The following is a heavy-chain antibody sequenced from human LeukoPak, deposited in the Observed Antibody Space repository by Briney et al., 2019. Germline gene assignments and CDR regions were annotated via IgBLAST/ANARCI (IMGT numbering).Heavy chain of an antibody. V-gene: IGHV3-74*01. Sequence: PGGSLRLSCAASGSTFNQYWMHWVRQAPGKGLVWVSRIHSDGSVTSYADSVKGRFTISRDNAKNTVYLQMNNLRGDDTAVYYCARSDWFDPWGQGTLVTVSS. CDR2: IHSDGSVT. J-gene: IGHJ5*02. CDR1: GSTFNQYW. CDR3: ARSDWFDP.